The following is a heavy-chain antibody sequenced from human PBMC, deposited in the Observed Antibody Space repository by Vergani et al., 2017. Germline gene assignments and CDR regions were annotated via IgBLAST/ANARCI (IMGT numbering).Heavy chain of an antibody. J-gene: IGHJ6*03. V-gene: IGHV4-61*02. CDR3: ARETVDTSWDGYRFHYMDV. CDR2: TSTDGST. Sequence: QVQLQESGPGLVKPSQTLSLTCSVSGGAVNSGSNFWTWIRKPAGKGLEWIGRTSTDGSTNYNPSLKSRVTVSVDTSKTQISLRLTSVTAEDTAVYYCARETVDTSWDGYRFHYMDVWGKGTTVTVSS. CDR1: GGAVNSGSNF. D-gene: IGHD3-16*02.